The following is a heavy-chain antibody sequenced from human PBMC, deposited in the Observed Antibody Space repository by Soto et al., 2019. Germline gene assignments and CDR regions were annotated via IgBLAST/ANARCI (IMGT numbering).Heavy chain of an antibody. V-gene: IGHV1-69*13. CDR3: ARGLVDIVVVVAATPDYYYGMDV. CDR1: GGTFSSYA. J-gene: IGHJ6*02. CDR2: IIPIFGTA. Sequence: SVKVSCKASGGTFSSYAISWVRQAPGQGLEWMGGIIPIFGTANYAQKFQGRVTITADESTSTAYMELSSLRSEDTAVYYCARGLVDIVVVVAATPDYYYGMDVWGQGTTVTVSS. D-gene: IGHD2-15*01.